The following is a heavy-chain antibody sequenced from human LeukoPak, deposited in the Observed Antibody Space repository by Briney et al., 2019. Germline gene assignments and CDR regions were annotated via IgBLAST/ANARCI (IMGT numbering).Heavy chain of an antibody. Sequence: VANIKEDGSEKEFKDSVKGRFTISRDNAQNSVYLQMSSLRAEDTAVYYCARDLRGGHFDYWGQGTLVTVSS. CDR2: IKEDGSEK. J-gene: IGHJ4*02. CDR3: ARDLRGGHFDY. V-gene: IGHV3-7*01. D-gene: IGHD2-15*01.